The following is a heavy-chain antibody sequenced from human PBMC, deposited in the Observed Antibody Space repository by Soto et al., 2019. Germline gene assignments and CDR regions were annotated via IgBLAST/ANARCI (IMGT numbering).Heavy chain of an antibody. CDR3: ARDRRDCSSTSCYYAEYFQH. V-gene: IGHV1-18*01. CDR1: GYTFTSYG. CDR2: ISAYNGNT. Sequence: QVQLVQSGAEVKKPGASVKVSCKASGYTFTSYGISWVRQAPGQGLEWMGWISAYNGNTNYAQKLQGRVTMTTDTSTNTAYMELRSLRSDDTAVYYCARDRRDCSSTSCYYAEYFQHWGQGTLVTVSS. D-gene: IGHD2-2*01. J-gene: IGHJ1*01.